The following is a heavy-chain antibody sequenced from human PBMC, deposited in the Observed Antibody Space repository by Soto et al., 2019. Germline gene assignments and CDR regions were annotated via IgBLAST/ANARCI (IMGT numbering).Heavy chain of an antibody. CDR1: GDSITTSYSN. D-gene: IGHD3-10*02. V-gene: IGHV4-39*01. CDR2: FYYSGTT. CDR3: AKFVIAHVRHSEFDP. J-gene: IGHJ5*02. Sequence: SETLSLTCTVSGDSITTSYSNWAWIRQPPGKGLEWIGSFYYSGTTSHNPPLRSRITISGDTSKNQFSLKLRSVTAADRGVYYCAKFVIAHVRHSEFDPWGQGTLVTVSS.